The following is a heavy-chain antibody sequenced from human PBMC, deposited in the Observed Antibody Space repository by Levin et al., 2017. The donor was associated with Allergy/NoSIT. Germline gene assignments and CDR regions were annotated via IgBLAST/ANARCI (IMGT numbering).Heavy chain of an antibody. Sequence: GGSLRLSCAASGFTFSSYEMNWVRQAPGKGLEWVSYISSSGSTIYYADSVKGRFTISRDNAKNSLYLQMNSLRAEDTAVYYCARGILWFGDPFDYWGQGTLVTVSS. V-gene: IGHV3-48*03. D-gene: IGHD3-10*01. CDR3: ARGILWFGDPFDY. J-gene: IGHJ4*02. CDR1: GFTFSSYE. CDR2: ISSSGSTI.